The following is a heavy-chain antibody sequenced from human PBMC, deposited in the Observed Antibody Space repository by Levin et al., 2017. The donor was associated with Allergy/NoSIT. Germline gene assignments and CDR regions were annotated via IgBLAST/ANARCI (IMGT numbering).Heavy chain of an antibody. J-gene: IGHJ4*02. D-gene: IGHD6-19*01. CDR3: ASLYSSGWTEPFDY. CDR2: ISYDGSNK. Sequence: GSLRLSCAASGFTFSSYAMHWVRQAPGKGLEWVAVISYDGSNKYYADSVKGRFTISRDNSKNTLYLQMNSLRAEDTAVYYCASLYSSGWTEPFDYWGQGTLVTVSS. V-gene: IGHV3-30-3*01. CDR1: GFTFSSYA.